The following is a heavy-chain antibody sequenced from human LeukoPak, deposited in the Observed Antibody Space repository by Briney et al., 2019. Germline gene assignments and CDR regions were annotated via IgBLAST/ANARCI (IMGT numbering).Heavy chain of an antibody. D-gene: IGHD3-16*01. CDR3: ASLRRIKDY. V-gene: IGHV1-69*05. J-gene: IGHJ4*02. CDR1: RGTFSSYA. CDR2: IIPIFGTA. Sequence: SVKVSCKGSRGTFSSYAISWVRQAPGQGLEWMGGIIPIFGTANYEQKFQGRVTLTTDESTSTAYMELSSLRSEDTAVYYCASLRRIKDYWGQGTLVTVSS.